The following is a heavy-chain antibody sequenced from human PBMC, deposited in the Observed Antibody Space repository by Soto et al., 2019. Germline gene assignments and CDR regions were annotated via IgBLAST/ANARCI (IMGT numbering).Heavy chain of an antibody. J-gene: IGHJ5*02. D-gene: IGHD6-13*01. CDR1: GYTFITND. V-gene: IGHV1-8*01. CDR2: MKPSTGDS. CDR3: VIRGPAAGFDL. Sequence: ASVKVSCKASGYTFITNDINWVRQASGKGLEWMGWMKPSTGDSGSDPDFQGRITMTRDTATSTAYKDLSSLNFELTAVYYCVIRGPAAGFDLWGQGTLVTVPS.